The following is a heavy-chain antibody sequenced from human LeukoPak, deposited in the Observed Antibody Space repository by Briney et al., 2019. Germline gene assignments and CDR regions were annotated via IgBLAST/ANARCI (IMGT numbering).Heavy chain of an antibody. J-gene: IGHJ4*02. CDR2: IKQDGSEK. CDR1: GFTFSSYW. D-gene: IGHD3-22*01. CDR3: ARDLGYDSSGYPVGFDY. Sequence: GGSLRLSCAASGFTFSSYWMSWVRQAPGKGLEWVANIKQDGSEKYYVDSVKGRFTISRDNAKNSLYLQMDSLRAEDTAVYYCARDLGYDSSGYPVGFDYWGQGTLVTVSS. V-gene: IGHV3-7*01.